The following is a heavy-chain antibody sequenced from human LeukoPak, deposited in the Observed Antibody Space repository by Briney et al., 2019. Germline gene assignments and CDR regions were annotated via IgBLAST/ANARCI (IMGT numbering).Heavy chain of an antibody. CDR2: MNPNSGNT. J-gene: IGHJ4*02. Sequence: ASVKVSCKASGYTFTSYDINWVRQATGQGLEWMGWMNPNSGNTGYAQKFQGRVTFTRNSSISTAYMELSSLRSEDTAVYYCARGDYDFWSGYSHFDYWGQGTLVTVSS. V-gene: IGHV1-8*03. CDR3: ARGDYDFWSGYSHFDY. CDR1: GYTFTSYD. D-gene: IGHD3-3*01.